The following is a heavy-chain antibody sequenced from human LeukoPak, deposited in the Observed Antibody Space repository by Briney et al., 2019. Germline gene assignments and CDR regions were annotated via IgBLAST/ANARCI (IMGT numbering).Heavy chain of an antibody. J-gene: IGHJ3*02. CDR2: INHSGST. Sequence: PSETLSLTCAVYGGSFSGYHWSWIRRPPGKGLEWIGEINHSGSTNYNPSLKSRVTISVDTSKNQFSLKLSSVTAANTAVYYCARRRAFDIWGQGTMVTVSS. V-gene: IGHV4-34*01. CDR3: ARRRAFDI. CDR1: GGSFSGYH.